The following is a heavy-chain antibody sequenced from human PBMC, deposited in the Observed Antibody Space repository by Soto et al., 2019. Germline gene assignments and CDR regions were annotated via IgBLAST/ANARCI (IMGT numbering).Heavy chain of an antibody. CDR3: AREPYLPKARNDF. Sequence: QVHLQESGPGLVKPSQTLSLTCSVSGGSISSADYFWTLIRQSPGKGLAWMGYIFHSGTTSYKPSLKGRLIISIENSKNKFSLRLTSVTAADSAVYFCAREPYLPKARNDFWGQGTLVTVSS. J-gene: IGHJ4*02. V-gene: IGHV4-30-4*01. CDR1: GGSISSADYF. CDR2: IFHSGTT.